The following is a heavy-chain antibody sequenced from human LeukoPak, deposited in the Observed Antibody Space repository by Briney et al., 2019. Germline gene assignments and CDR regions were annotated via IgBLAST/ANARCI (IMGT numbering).Heavy chain of an antibody. J-gene: IGHJ4*02. CDR1: GFTFSSYA. CDR2: ISYDGSNK. CDR3: ARDESGGVFDIVVVPAAPLAY. Sequence: PGGSLGLSCAASGFTFSSYAMHWVRQAPGKGLEWVAVISYDGSNKYYADSVKGRFTISRDNSKNTLYLQMNSLRAEDTAVYYCARDESGGVFDIVVVPAAPLAYWGQGTLVTVSS. V-gene: IGHV3-30*04. D-gene: IGHD2-2*01.